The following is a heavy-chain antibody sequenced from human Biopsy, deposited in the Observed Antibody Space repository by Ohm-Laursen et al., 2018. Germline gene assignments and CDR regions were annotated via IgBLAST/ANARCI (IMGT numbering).Heavy chain of an antibody. CDR2: ISSRSSDI. Sequence: SLRLSCSASGFTVYNNYMTWVRQAPGEGLEWVSSISSRSSDIYYADSVKGRFTNSRDNAKNSLFLHMNSLRAEDTAVYYCARESALKWYQSLSYFNGMDVWGQGTTVTVSS. CDR1: GFTVYNNY. D-gene: IGHD2-2*01. CDR3: ARESALKWYQSLSYFNGMDV. V-gene: IGHV3-21*01. J-gene: IGHJ6*02.